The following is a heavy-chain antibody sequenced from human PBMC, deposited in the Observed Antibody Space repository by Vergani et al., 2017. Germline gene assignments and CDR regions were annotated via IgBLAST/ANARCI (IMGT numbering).Heavy chain of an antibody. V-gene: IGHV3-66*02. CDR2: INIGGRT. CDR1: SFSVSSHY. J-gene: IGHJ3*02. D-gene: IGHD4-17*01. CDR3: ARGMTTETTDLDGFDI. Sequence: EVQLVESGGGLVQPGGSLRLSCAASSFSVSSHYMTWVRQAPGKGLEWVSTINIGGRTSYADSVKGRLTLTRDDSKNTLHLQMSSLRPEDTAVYYCARGMTTETTDLDGFDILGQGTMVSVSS.